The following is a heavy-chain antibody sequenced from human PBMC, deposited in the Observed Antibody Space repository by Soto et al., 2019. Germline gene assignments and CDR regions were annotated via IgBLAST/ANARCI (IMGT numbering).Heavy chain of an antibody. CDR1: GYNFAGYW. CDR3: ARGGVSTRTFDY. CDR2: IYPSDSDT. V-gene: IGHV5-51*01. D-gene: IGHD3-3*01. J-gene: IGHJ4*02. Sequence: ASLKISCKGSGYNFAGYWIAWVRQMPGKGLELMGIIYPSDSDTRYRPSFQGQVTISADKSISSAYLQWSSLRASDTAMYYCARGGVSTRTFDYWGQGTPVTVSS.